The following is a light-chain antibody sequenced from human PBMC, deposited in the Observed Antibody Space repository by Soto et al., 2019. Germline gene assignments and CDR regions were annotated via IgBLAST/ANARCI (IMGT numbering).Light chain of an antibody. CDR3: QQYDSSLSIT. CDR2: DAS. V-gene: IGKV3D-20*01. CDR1: QSVSSSY. Sequence: EIVLTQSPATLSLSPGERATLSCGASQSVSSSYLAWYQQKPGLAPRLLIYDASSRATCIPDMFRGSGSGTDVTLPISRLEPADFAVYYCQQYDSSLSITFGQGTRLEIK. J-gene: IGKJ5*01.